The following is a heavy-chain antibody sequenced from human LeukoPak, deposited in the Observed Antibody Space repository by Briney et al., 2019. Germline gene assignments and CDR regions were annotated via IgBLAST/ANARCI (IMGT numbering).Heavy chain of an antibody. J-gene: IGHJ4*02. Sequence: PGGSLRLSCAASGFTFSSYVMHWVRQAPGKGLEWVSSISSSSSYIYYADSVKGRFTISRDISKNTLYLQMNSLRAEDTAVYYCARDPGFALDFRDFRVYWGQGTLVTVSS. CDR3: ARDPGFALDFRDFRVY. D-gene: IGHD3-3*01. V-gene: IGHV3-21*01. CDR1: GFTFSSYV. CDR2: ISSSSSYI.